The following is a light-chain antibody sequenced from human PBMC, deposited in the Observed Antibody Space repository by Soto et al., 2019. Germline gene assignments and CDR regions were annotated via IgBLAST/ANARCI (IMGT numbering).Light chain of an antibody. Sequence: QSALTQPPSVSGSPGQSVTISCTGTSSDVGGYNRVSWYRQPPGTAPKLMIYEVSSRPSGVPDRFSGSKSGNTASLTISGLQAEDEADYYCSSYTSSSTYVFGTGTKLTV. J-gene: IGLJ1*01. CDR3: SSYTSSSTYV. V-gene: IGLV2-18*02. CDR2: EVS. CDR1: SSDVGGYNR.